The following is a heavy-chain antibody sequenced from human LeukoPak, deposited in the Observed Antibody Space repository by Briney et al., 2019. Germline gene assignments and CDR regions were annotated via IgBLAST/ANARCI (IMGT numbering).Heavy chain of an antibody. J-gene: IGHJ2*01. Sequence: GESLKISCKGSGYSFTNYWIGWVRQMSGRGLEWMGIIHPGDSDTRYSPSFQGQATISVDKSISTAYLQWSSLKASDTAMYYCARIVVVVSTTWYFDLWGRGTLITVSS. CDR1: GYSFTNYW. V-gene: IGHV5-51*01. CDR3: ARIVVVVSTTWYFDL. CDR2: IHPGDSDT. D-gene: IGHD2-15*01.